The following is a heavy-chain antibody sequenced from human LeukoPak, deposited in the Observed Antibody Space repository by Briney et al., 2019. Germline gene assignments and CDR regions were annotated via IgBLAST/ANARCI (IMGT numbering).Heavy chain of an antibody. V-gene: IGHV4-34*01. CDR3: ARGGFGVSGSNYYSDY. Sequence: PSETLSLTCAVYGGSSSGYYWSWIRQPPGKGLEWIGEINHSGSTNYNPSLKSRVTISVDTSKNQFSLKLSSVTAADTAVYYCARGGFGVSGSNYYSDYWGQGTLVTVSS. CDR2: INHSGST. J-gene: IGHJ4*02. CDR1: GGSSSGYY. D-gene: IGHD3-22*01.